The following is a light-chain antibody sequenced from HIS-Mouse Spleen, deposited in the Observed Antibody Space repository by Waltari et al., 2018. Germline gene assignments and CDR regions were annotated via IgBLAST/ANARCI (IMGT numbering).Light chain of an antibody. CDR2: DVS. CDR3: SSYTSSSTWV. V-gene: IGLV2-14*03. Sequence: QSALTQPASVSGSPGQSITISCTGTSSDVGGYNYVSCYQQHPGKAPTLMIYDVSNRPSGVSNRFYGSKSGNTASLTISGLQAEDEADYYCSSYTSSSTWVFGGGTKLTVL. J-gene: IGLJ3*02. CDR1: SSDVGGYNY.